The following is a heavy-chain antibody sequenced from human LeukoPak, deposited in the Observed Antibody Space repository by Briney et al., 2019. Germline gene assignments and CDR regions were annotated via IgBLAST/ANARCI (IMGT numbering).Heavy chain of an antibody. V-gene: IGHV4-39*01. CDR3: ARHEWDTYSSDP. CDR2: VYYSGNT. CDR1: GGSIRSSYY. Sequence: SETLSLTCTVSGGSIRSSYYWGWIRQPPGKGLEWIGSVYYSGNTYYNPSLQSRLTISVDTSKNHFSLKLSSVTAADTAVYFCARHEWDTYSSDPWGQGTLVTVSS. J-gene: IGHJ5*02. D-gene: IGHD1-26*01.